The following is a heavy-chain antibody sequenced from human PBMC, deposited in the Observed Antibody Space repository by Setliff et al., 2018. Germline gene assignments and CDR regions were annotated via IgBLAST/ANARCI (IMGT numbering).Heavy chain of an antibody. CDR3: ARTSTYVLGSGSYWDRWFDP. V-gene: IGHV4-30-4*02. Sequence: SETLSLTCTVSGDSLSGDNYFWSWIRHLPGKGLQWLGHIYYTGKTYYDPSLKSRLEMSVDTSKREFALRLSSVTAADTAVYYCARTSTYVLGSGSYWDRWFDPWSQGTLVTVSS. J-gene: IGHJ5*02. CDR2: IYYTGKT. CDR1: GDSLSGDNYF. D-gene: IGHD3-10*01.